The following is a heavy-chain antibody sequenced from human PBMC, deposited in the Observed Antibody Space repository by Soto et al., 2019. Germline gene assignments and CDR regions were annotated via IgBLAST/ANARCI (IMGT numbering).Heavy chain of an antibody. D-gene: IGHD1-20*01. J-gene: IGHJ4*02. V-gene: IGHV3-23*01. Sequence: GGSLRLSCSASEFTFSHYAMSWGRQAPGKGLEWVSAISYGGGTTYYADSVKGRFTISRDNSKNTLYLQMNSLRAEDTAVYYCAKPPDYNWNDYWGQGTLVTVSS. CDR3: AKPPDYNWNDY. CDR1: EFTFSHYA. CDR2: ISYGGGTT.